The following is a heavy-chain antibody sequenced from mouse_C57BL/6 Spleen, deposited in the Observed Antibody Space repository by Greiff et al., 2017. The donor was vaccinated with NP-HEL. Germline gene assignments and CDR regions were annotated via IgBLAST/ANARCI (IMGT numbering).Heavy chain of an antibody. V-gene: IGHV3-6*01. D-gene: IGHD2-1*01. J-gene: IGHJ4*01. CDR3: ARLYYGNYGYAMDY. CDR1: GYSITSGYY. Sequence: EVKLQESGPGLVKPSQSLSLTCSVTGYSITSGYYWNWIRQFPGNKLEWMGYISYDGSNNYNPSLKNRISITRDTSKNQFFLKLNSVTTEDTATYYCARLYYGNYGYAMDYWGQGTSVTVSS. CDR2: ISYDGSN.